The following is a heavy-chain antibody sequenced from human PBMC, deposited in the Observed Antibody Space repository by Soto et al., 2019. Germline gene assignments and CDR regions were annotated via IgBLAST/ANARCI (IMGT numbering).Heavy chain of an antibody. D-gene: IGHD4-4*01. V-gene: IGHV4-39*01. CDR2: IYYSGST. Sequence: PSETLSLTCTVSGGSISSSSYYGGWIRQPPGKGLEWIGSIYYSGSTYYNPSLKSRVTISVDTSKNQFSLKLSSVTAADTAVYYFARRDYSNRTDYWGQGPLLTVST. CDR3: ARRDYSNRTDY. CDR1: GGSISSSSYY. J-gene: IGHJ4*02.